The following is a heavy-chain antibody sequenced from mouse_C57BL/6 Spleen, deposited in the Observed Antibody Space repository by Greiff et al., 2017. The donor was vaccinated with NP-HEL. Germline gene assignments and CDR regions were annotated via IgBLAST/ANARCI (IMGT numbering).Heavy chain of an antibody. V-gene: IGHV1-15*01. Sequence: QVQLQQSGAELVRPGASVTLSCKASGYTFTDYEMHWVKQTPVHGLEWIGALDPETGGTAYNQKFKGKAILTADKSSSTAYRALRSLTSEDSAVYYCTRRTDYIDYWGQGTTLTVSS. CDR1: GYTFTDYE. CDR2: LDPETGGT. D-gene: IGHD4-1*01. CDR3: TRRTDYIDY. J-gene: IGHJ2*01.